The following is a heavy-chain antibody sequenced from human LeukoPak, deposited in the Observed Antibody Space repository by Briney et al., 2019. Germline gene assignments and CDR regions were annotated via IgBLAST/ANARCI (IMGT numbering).Heavy chain of an antibody. CDR2: IYHGGST. Sequence: PSQTLSLTCTVSGGSISSGGYYWSWLRQPPGKGLEWIGYIYHGGSTYYNPSLKSRVTISVDRSKNQFSLKLSSVTAADTAVYYCAREECTNGVCDGDPEDYYYMDVWGKGTTVTVSS. CDR3: AREECTNGVCDGDPEDYYYMDV. J-gene: IGHJ6*03. V-gene: IGHV4-30-2*01. D-gene: IGHD2-8*01. CDR1: GGSISSGGYY.